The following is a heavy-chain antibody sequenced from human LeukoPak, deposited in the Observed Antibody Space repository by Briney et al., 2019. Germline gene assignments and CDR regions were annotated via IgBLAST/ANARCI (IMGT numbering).Heavy chain of an antibody. Sequence: SETLSLTCTVSGGSISSGSYYWSWIRQLAGKGLEWIGRIYTSGSTNYNPSLKSRVTISVDTSKNQFSLKLSSVTAADTAVYYCARDARFGESEFGPYYYYYMDVWGKGTTVTISS. D-gene: IGHD3-10*01. J-gene: IGHJ6*03. CDR3: ARDARFGESEFGPYYYYYMDV. CDR1: GGSISSGSYY. CDR2: IYTSGST. V-gene: IGHV4-61*02.